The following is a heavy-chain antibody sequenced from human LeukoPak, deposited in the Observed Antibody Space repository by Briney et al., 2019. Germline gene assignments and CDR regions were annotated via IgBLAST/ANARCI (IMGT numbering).Heavy chain of an antibody. CDR1: GFTFSIKA. J-gene: IGHJ5*02. Sequence: GGSLRLSCAGSGFTFSIKAMHWVRQAPGKGLEWVAVISYDGSYKYYADSVKGRFTISRDNSKNTLYLQMNRLRAADTAAYSCARAGGSGSYDHQFDPWGQGTLVTVSS. CDR2: ISYDGSYK. CDR3: ARAGGSGSYDHQFDP. V-gene: IGHV3-30-3*01. D-gene: IGHD3-10*01.